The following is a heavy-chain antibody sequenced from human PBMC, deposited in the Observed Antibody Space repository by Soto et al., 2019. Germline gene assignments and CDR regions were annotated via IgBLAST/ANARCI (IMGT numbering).Heavy chain of an antibody. CDR1: GFSFEDYT. D-gene: IGHD3-9*01. CDR3: ARASYDGLTGQKRYFKH. V-gene: IGHV3-43*01. CDR2: ISWDGGRT. Sequence: GGSLRLSCAASGFSFEDYTMHWVRPTPRTGPEWISLISWDGGRTLYSDSVKGRFIISRDNSKNSLYLQMNSLTTEATALYFCARASYDGLTGQKRYFKHCGQCILDTVTS. J-gene: IGHJ1*01.